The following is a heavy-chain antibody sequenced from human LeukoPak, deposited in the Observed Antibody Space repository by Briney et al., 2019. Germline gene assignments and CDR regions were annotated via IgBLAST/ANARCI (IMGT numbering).Heavy chain of an antibody. V-gene: IGHV1-69*02. CDR1: GGTFTSYT. D-gene: IGHD6-13*01. Sequence: GASVKVSCKASGGTFTSYTISWVRQAPGQGLEWMGSIIPILGIANYAQEFQGRATIVADKSTSTAYMELSSLRSEDTAMYCCASYSSTWARYFFSFWGQGTLVTVSS. J-gene: IGHJ4*02. CDR3: ASYSSTWARYFFSF. CDR2: IIPILGIA.